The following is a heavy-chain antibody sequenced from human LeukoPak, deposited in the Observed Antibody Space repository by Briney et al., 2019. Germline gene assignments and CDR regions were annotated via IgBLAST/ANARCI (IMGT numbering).Heavy chain of an antibody. CDR2: INPNSGGT. V-gene: IGHV1-2*02. Sequence: ASVKVSCKASGYTFTRYYMHWVRQAPGQGLEWMGWINPNSGGTNYAQKFQGRVTMTRDTSISTAYMELSRLRSDDTAVYYCARGQCSGGSCYYNIVYWGEGTLGTVSS. J-gene: IGHJ4*02. D-gene: IGHD2-15*01. CDR1: GYTFTRYY. CDR3: ARGQCSGGSCYYNIVY.